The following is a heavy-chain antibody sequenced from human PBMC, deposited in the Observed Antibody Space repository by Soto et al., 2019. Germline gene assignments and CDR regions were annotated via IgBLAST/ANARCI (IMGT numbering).Heavy chain of an antibody. CDR2: IKSKNDGGTT. V-gene: IGHV3-15*07. Sequence: EVQLVESGGGLVQPGGSLRLSCAASGFTFSNAWMNWVRQAPGKGLEWVGRIKSKNDGGTTDYAAPVKGRFTISRDDSKNPLYLQMNSLKTEDTAVYYCTTDPTPGYCSGGSCYNNWFDPWGQGTLVTVSS. CDR3: TTDPTPGYCSGGSCYNNWFDP. D-gene: IGHD2-15*01. J-gene: IGHJ5*02. CDR1: GFTFSNAW.